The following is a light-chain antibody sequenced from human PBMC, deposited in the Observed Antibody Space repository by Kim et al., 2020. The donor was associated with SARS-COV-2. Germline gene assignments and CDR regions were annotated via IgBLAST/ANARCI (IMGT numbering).Light chain of an antibody. J-gene: IGLJ2*01. CDR2: QDT. CDR1: KLGDKN. V-gene: IGLV3-1*01. Sequence: SPEQTASITCAGHKLGDKNVSWYQQKPGQSPVLVIYQDTKRPSGIPERFSGSNSGNTATLTISGTQAMDEADYYCQAWGSGIHVVFGGGTQLTVL. CDR3: QAWGSGIHVV.